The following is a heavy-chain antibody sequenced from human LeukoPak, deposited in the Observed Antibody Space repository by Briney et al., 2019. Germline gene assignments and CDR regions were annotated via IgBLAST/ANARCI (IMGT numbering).Heavy chain of an antibody. CDR3: ARVGLRGISYHMDV. CDR1: RFSLSNYW. J-gene: IGHJ6*03. D-gene: IGHD5-12*01. Sequence: GGSLRLSCAASRFSLSNYWMTWVRQAPGKGLEWVAPIKADGSEKYYVGSVKGRFTVSRDNTKNSLFLQMNSLRAEDTSVYYCARVGLRGISYHMDVWGNGTTVTVSS. CDR2: IKADGSEK. V-gene: IGHV3-7*01.